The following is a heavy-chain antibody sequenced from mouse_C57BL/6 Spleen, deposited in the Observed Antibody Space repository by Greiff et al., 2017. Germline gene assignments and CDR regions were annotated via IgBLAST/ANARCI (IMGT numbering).Heavy chain of an antibody. D-gene: IGHD1-1*01. CDR3: ARFTTVVEGY. V-gene: IGHV1-59*01. CDR1: GYTFTSYW. J-gene: IGHJ2*01. CDR2: IDPSDSYT. Sequence: QVQLQQPGAELVRPGTSVKLSCKASGYTFTSYWMHWVKQRPGQGLEWIGVIDPSDSYTNYNQKFKGKATLTVDTSSSTAYMQLSSLTSEDSAVYYCARFTTVVEGYWGQGTTLTVSS.